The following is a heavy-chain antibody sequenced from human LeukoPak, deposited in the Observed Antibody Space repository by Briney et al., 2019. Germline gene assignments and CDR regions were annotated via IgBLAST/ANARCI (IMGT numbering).Heavy chain of an antibody. V-gene: IGHV3-23*01. J-gene: IGHJ4*02. CDR3: VKDSNYDFWSGYYKGFDN. CDR1: GFSFSSYA. D-gene: IGHD3-3*01. CDR2: ISGSGATT. Sequence: GGSLRLSCAASGFSFSSYATSWVRQAPGKGLEWVSSISGSGATTYYADSVKGRFTISRDNSRNSLHLQMNSLRVEDTAFYYCVKDSNYDFWSGYYKGFDNWGQGTLVTVSS.